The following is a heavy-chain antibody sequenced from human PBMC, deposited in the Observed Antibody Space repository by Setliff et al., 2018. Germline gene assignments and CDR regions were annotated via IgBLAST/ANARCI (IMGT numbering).Heavy chain of an antibody. J-gene: IGHJ6*02. Sequence: GSLRLSCAASGFTFSNHYMDWVRQAPGKGLEWIGRTRDKANTYTTEYAASVKGRFTVSRDDSENSLYLQMSSLKTEDTAVYYCVRGGSAPSPYQYPLDVWGQGTTVTVSS. V-gene: IGHV3-72*01. CDR2: TRDKANTYTT. CDR3: VRGGSAPSPYQYPLDV. CDR1: GFTFSNHY. D-gene: IGHD2-2*01.